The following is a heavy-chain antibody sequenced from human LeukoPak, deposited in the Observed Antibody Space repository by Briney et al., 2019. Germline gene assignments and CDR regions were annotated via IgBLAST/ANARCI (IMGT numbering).Heavy chain of an antibody. J-gene: IGHJ4*02. CDR1: GGSISSSSYS. Sequence: SETLSLTCTVSGGSISSSSYSRGWIRQPPGKGLEWIGSIYYSGSTYYNPSLKSRVTISVDTSKNQFSLKLSSVTAADTAVYYCARRRLRYFDYWGQGTLVTVSS. D-gene: IGHD5-12*01. V-gene: IGHV4-39*01. CDR3: ARRRLRYFDY. CDR2: IYYSGST.